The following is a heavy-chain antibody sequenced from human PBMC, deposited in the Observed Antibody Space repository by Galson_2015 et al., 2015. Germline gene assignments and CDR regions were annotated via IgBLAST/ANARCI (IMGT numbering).Heavy chain of an antibody. Sequence: SLRLSCEASGFTVSSNYMSWVRQAPGRGLEWVSVIYSDGSTYYADSVKGRFTISRDNSKNTLYLQMNSLRAEDTAVYYCARGHSGWYFDYWGQGTLVTVSS. CDR1: GFTVSSNY. CDR2: IYSDGST. J-gene: IGHJ4*02. CDR3: ARGHSGWYFDY. D-gene: IGHD6-19*01. V-gene: IGHV3-53*01.